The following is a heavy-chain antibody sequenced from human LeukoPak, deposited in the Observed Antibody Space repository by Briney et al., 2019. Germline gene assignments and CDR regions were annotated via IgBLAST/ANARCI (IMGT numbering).Heavy chain of an antibody. J-gene: IGHJ6*03. CDR2: IYTSGST. CDR1: GGSISSGSYY. Sequence: SETLSLTCTVSGGSISSGSYYWSWIRQPAGKGLEWIGRIYTSGSTNYNPSLKSRVTISVDTSKNQFSLKLSSVTAADTAVYYCARDNYSNYGNYYYCMDVWGKGTTVTVSS. V-gene: IGHV4-61*02. D-gene: IGHD4-11*01. CDR3: ARDNYSNYGNYYYCMDV.